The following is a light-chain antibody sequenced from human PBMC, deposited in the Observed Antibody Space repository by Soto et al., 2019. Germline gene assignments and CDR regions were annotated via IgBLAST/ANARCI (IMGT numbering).Light chain of an antibody. Sequence: EIVLTQSPGTLSLSPGERATLSCRASQSVSSSYLAWYQQKPGQAPRLLIYGASRRATGIPHRFSGSGSGTDFTLTISRREPEELAAYYCLQYGSSPRMFGQGTKVELQ. CDR1: QSVSSSY. CDR2: GAS. V-gene: IGKV3-20*01. J-gene: IGKJ1*01. CDR3: LQYGSSPRM.